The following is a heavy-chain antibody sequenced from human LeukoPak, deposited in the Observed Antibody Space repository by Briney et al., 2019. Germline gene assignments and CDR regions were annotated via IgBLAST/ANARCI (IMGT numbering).Heavy chain of an antibody. D-gene: IGHD3-10*01. Sequence: GGSLRLSCAASGFTFSSYAMSWVRQAPGKGLEWVSAISGSGGSTYYADSVKGRFTISRDNAKNSLYLQMNSLRVEDTAVYYCARSYYTHWFDPWGQGTLVTVSS. J-gene: IGHJ5*02. CDR3: ARSYYTHWFDP. CDR1: GFTFSSYA. V-gene: IGHV3-23*01. CDR2: ISGSGGST.